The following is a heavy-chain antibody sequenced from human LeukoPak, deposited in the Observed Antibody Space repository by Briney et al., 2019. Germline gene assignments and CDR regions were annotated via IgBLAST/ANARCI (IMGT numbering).Heavy chain of an antibody. Sequence: PSETLSLTCTVSGGSISSYYWSWIRQPPRKGLERIGYIHYSGGITYYNPSLKSRVTISVDTSKNQFSLSLSSVTAADTAVYYCARGGFGEFNAFDIWGQGTMVTVSS. J-gene: IGHJ3*02. CDR1: GGSISSYY. CDR2: IHYSGGIT. CDR3: ARGGFGEFNAFDI. D-gene: IGHD3-10*01. V-gene: IGHV4-59*12.